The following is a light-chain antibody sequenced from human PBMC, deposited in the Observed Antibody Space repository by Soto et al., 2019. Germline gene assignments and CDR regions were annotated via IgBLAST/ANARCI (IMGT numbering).Light chain of an antibody. V-gene: IGKV4-1*01. CDR3: QQYYKPSPYT. CDR2: WAS. CDR1: QCVLYSANNKNY. J-gene: IGKJ2*01. Sequence: DIVMTQSPDSLAVSLVERATINCKSSQCVLYSANNKNYLAWYQQKPWQPPRLLIYWASTRQSGVPDRFSRSGSGTDFSLPISRLQGEDGAVYCFQQYYKPSPYTLGQRPKLEI.